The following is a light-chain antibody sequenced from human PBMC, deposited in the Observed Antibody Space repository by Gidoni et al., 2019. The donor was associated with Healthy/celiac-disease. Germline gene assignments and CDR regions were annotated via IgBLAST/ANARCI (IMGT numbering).Light chain of an antibody. CDR1: SSNIGAGYD. CDR2: GNS. J-gene: IGLJ1*01. V-gene: IGLV1-40*01. CDR3: QSYDSSLSGYV. Sequence: QSVLTQQPSVSGAPGQRVTISCTGSSSNIGAGYDVHWYQPLPGTAPKLLIYGNSNRPSGVPDRFSGSKSGTSASLAITGLQAEDEADYYCQSYDSSLSGYVFGTGTKVTVL.